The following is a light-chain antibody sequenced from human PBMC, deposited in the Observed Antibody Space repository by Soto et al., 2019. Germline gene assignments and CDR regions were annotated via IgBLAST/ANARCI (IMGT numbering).Light chain of an antibody. Sequence: EIVLTQSPATLSLSPGERATLSCRASQSISSFLAWYQQKPGQTPRLLIYDAYNRVTGIPTRFSGSGSGTSVTISISKVYPDNFGVYYYQQRSSWGPYTFSQRTELEIK. J-gene: IGKJ2*01. CDR2: DAY. CDR1: QSISSF. V-gene: IGKV3-11*01. CDR3: QQRSSWGPYT.